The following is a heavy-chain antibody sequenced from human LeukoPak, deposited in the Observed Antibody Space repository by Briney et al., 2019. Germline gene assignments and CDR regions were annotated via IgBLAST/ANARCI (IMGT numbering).Heavy chain of an antibody. Sequence: GESLKISCKGSGYSFSSYWIGWVRQMPGRGLEWMGIIYPDDSDTRYSPSFQGQVTISVDKSISTAYLQWSSLKASDTAMYYCARGAPVAGTRWFDPWGQGTLVTVSS. V-gene: IGHV5-51*01. D-gene: IGHD6-19*01. CDR3: ARGAPVAGTRWFDP. CDR1: GYSFSSYW. J-gene: IGHJ5*02. CDR2: IYPDDSDT.